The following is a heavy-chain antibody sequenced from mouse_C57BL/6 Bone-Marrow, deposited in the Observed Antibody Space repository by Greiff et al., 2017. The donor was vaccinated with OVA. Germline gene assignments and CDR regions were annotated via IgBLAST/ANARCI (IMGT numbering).Heavy chain of an antibody. CDR1: GFNIKDDY. D-gene: IGHD1-1*01. Sequence: VQLQQSGAELVRPGASVKLSCTASGFNIKDDYMHWVKQRPEPGLEWIGWIDPENGDTDYASKFQGKATLTADTSSNTAYLQLSSLTSEDTAVYYCTVTTVFDYWGQGTTLTVSS. CDR3: TVTTVFDY. CDR2: IDPENGDT. V-gene: IGHV14-4*01. J-gene: IGHJ2*01.